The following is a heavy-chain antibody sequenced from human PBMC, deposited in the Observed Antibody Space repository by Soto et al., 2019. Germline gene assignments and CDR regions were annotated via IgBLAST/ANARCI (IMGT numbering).Heavy chain of an antibody. CDR2: ISYDEIDK. J-gene: IGHJ6*02. V-gene: IGHV3-30*18. CDR3: AQDSGYQLPDTYFYYGRDG. D-gene: IGHD2-2*01. Sequence: SGGALRLSCAACGFTFTSHAIHWVRQTPCKGLEWVAAISYDEIDKKYASSVKGRFTVSRDNVKNTLSLQMNSLGGEDTAVYYCAQDSGYQLPDTYFYYGRDGGGQGATVTVTS. CDR1: GFTFTSHA.